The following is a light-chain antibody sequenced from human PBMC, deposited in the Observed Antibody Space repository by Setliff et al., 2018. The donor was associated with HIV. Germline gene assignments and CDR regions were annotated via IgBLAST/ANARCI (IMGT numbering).Light chain of an antibody. CDR1: SSDIGSHDY. V-gene: IGLV2-14*03. CDR2: DVS. J-gene: IGLJ2*01. Sequence: LTQPASVSGSPGQSITISCTGTSSDIGSHDYVSWYQQHPGKVPELLIYDVSKRPSGASNRFSGSKSGNSASLTISRLHPEDEADYYCSSYISSSTLVVFGGGTKATV. CDR3: SSYISSSTLVV.